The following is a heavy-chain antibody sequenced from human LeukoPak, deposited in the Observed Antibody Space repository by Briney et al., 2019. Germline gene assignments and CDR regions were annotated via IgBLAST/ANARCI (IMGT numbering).Heavy chain of an antibody. J-gene: IGHJ3*02. V-gene: IGHV3-53*01. CDR3: AREMYSGMYNDAFDI. D-gene: IGHD1-26*01. CDR2: IRSDGST. CDR1: GFTVSSNY. Sequence: PGGSLRLPCTASGFTVSSNYMSWVRQAPGKGLEWVSVIRSDGSTNHADSVKGRFTISRDNSKNTLYLQMNNLRAEDTAMYYCAREMYSGMYNDAFDIWGQGTKVTVSS.